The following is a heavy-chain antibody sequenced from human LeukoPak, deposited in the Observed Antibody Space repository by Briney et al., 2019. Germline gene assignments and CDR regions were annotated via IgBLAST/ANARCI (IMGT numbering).Heavy chain of an antibody. J-gene: IGHJ4*02. CDR1: GFTFDDYA. Sequence: PGGSLRLSCAASGFTFDDYAMHWVRQAPGKGLEWVSGISWNSGSIGYADSVKGRFTISRDNAKNSLYLQMNSLRAEDTALYYCAKDSNYDILTGFDYWGQGTLVTVSS. CDR2: ISWNSGSI. CDR3: AKDSNYDILTGFDY. D-gene: IGHD3-9*01. V-gene: IGHV3-9*01.